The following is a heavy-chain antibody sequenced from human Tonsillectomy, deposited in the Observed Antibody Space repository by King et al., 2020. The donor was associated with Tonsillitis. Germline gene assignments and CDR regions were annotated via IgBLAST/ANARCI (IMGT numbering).Heavy chain of an antibody. D-gene: IGHD5-12*01. V-gene: IGHV2-70*11. CDR2: VDWDNDK. J-gene: IGHJ4*02. Sequence: TLKESGPALVKPTQTLTLTCTFSGFSLTTGGVCVSWIRQPPGKALEWLASVDWDNDKYYNASLKTRLTISRDTSKNQVVLTMTNMDPVDTATYYCARAYQYSGYNGFDSWGQGTLVTVSS. CDR1: GFSLTTGGVC. CDR3: ARAYQYSGYNGFDS.